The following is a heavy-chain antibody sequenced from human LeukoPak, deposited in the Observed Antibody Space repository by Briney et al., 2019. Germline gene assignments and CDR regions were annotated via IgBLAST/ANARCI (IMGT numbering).Heavy chain of an antibody. D-gene: IGHD3-22*01. Sequence: GASVKVSCKASGGTFSSYAISWVRQAPGQGLEWMGGIIPIFGTANYAQKFQGRVTTTTDESTSTAYMELSSLRSEDTAVYYCARDLGYYDSSGYGPYAFDIWGQRTMVTVSS. CDR1: GGTFSSYA. V-gene: IGHV1-69*05. CDR2: IIPIFGTA. J-gene: IGHJ3*02. CDR3: ARDLGYYDSSGYGPYAFDI.